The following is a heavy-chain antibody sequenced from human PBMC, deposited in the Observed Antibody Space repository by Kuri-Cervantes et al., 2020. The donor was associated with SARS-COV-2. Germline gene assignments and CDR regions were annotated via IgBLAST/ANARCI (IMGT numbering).Heavy chain of an antibody. CDR3: ARGDGMAGTTPYDY. CDR1: GGSISSGDYY. V-gene: IGHV4-30-4*08. J-gene: IGHJ4*02. CDR2: IYYSGST. D-gene: IGHD6-19*01. Sequence: SCTVSGGSISSGDYYWSWIRQPPGKGLEWIGYIYYSGSTYYNPSLKSRVTISVDTSKNQFSLKLSSVTAADTAVYYCARGDGMAGTTPYDYWGQGTLVTVSS.